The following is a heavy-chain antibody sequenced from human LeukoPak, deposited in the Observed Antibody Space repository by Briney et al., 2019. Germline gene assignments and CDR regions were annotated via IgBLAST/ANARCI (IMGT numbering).Heavy chain of an antibody. Sequence: ASVNVSCKASGYTFTSYGISWGRQAPRQGLEWMGCISAYNGNTNYAQKLQGRVTMTTDTSTSTAYLELRSLRSDDTAVYYCARAVQGSYGFLFDYWGQGTLVSVSS. D-gene: IGHD5-18*01. CDR3: ARAVQGSYGFLFDY. CDR1: GYTFTSYG. J-gene: IGHJ4*02. CDR2: ISAYNGNT. V-gene: IGHV1-18*01.